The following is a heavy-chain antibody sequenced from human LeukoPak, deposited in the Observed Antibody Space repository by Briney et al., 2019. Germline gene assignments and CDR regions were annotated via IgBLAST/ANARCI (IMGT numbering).Heavy chain of an antibody. CDR1: GFNFSTYG. D-gene: IGHD3-10*01. V-gene: IGHV3-30*02. Sequence: GGSLRLSCAASGFNFSTYGMHWVRQAPGKGLEWVSFIRYDGSNKYYADSVKGRFTISRDNSKNTLYLQMNSLRAEDTAVYYCASGRGGYWGQGTLVTVSS. J-gene: IGHJ4*02. CDR2: IRYDGSNK. CDR3: ASGRGGY.